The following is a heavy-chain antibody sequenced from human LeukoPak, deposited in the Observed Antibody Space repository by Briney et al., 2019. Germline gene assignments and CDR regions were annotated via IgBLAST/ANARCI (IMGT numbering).Heavy chain of an antibody. CDR3: ARGGVGATMPIDY. Sequence: KASQTLSLTCIVSGASFNTGDYYWNWIRQHPGKGLEWIGYIYNSGSTYYNPSLKSRVTISVDTSKNQFSLKLSSVTAADTAVYYCARGGVGATMPIDYWGQGTLVTVSS. D-gene: IGHD1-26*01. J-gene: IGHJ4*02. V-gene: IGHV4-30-4*08. CDR1: GASFNTGDYY. CDR2: IYNSGST.